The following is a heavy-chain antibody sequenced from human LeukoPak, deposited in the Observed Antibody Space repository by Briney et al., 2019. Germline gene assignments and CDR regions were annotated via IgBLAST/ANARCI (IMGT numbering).Heavy chain of an antibody. CDR2: IHQSGST. D-gene: IGHD6-13*01. Sequence: PSETLSLTCTVSGGSISSGGYYWSWIRQPPGKGLEWIGYIHQSGSTYYNPSLTSRVTISGDRSKNQFSLKLNSVTVADTAVYFCARTDSSSWTKNAFDIWGQGTMVTVSS. V-gene: IGHV4-30-2*01. J-gene: IGHJ3*02. CDR1: GGSISSGGYY. CDR3: ARTDSSSWTKNAFDI.